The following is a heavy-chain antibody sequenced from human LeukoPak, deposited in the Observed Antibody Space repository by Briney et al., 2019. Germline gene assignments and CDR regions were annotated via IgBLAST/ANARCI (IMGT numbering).Heavy chain of an antibody. J-gene: IGHJ6*02. CDR3: ARGYSERFYYYYGMDV. V-gene: IGHV4-34*01. CDR1: GGSFSGYY. D-gene: IGHD4-11*01. CDR2: INHSGST. Sequence: PSETLSLTCAVYGGSFSGYYWSWIRQPPGKGLEWIGEINHSGSTNYNPSLKSRVTISVDTSKNQFSLKLSSVTAADTAVYYCARGYSERFYYYYGMDVWGQGTMVTVSS.